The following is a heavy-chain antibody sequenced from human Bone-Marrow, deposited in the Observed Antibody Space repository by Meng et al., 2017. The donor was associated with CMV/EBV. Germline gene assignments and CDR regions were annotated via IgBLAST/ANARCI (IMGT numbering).Heavy chain of an antibody. CDR2: INHSGST. J-gene: IGHJ2*01. D-gene: IGHD3-3*01. CDR1: GGSFSGYY. Sequence: GSLRLSCAVYGGSFSGYYWSWIRQPPGKGLEWIGEINHSGSTNYNPSLKSRVTISVDTSKNQFSLKLSSVTAADTAVYYCARGGLGYDFWSGYYPIYWYFDLWGRGTLVTVSS. CDR3: ARGGLGYDFWSGYYPIYWYFDL. V-gene: IGHV4-34*01.